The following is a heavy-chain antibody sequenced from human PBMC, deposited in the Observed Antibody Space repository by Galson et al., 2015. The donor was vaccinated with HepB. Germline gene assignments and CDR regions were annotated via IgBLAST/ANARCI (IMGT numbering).Heavy chain of an antibody. CDR2: IWKDGSNK. CDR3: AREDATITVAALES. Sequence: SLRLSCAASGFAFGNYGMHWVRQAPGKGLEWMALIWKDGSNKHYADSLKGRFRISRDNTKNTLFLEADSLRAEDTAVYYCAREDATITVAALESWGQGVLVTVSS. CDR1: GFAFGNYG. V-gene: IGHV3-33*01. J-gene: IGHJ4*02. D-gene: IGHD6-19*01.